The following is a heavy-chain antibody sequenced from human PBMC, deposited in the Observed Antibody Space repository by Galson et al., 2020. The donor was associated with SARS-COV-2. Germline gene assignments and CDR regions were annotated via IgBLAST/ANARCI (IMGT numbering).Heavy chain of an antibody. Sequence: GGSLRLSCEGSGSTFSRYAMRWVSQAPGKGLEWVSSISASGAITYHADSVKGRFTISRDNSKNTLYLQMNSLRGEDTALYYCAKDQGNDYGDQLDYWGQGTLVSVSS. CDR2: ISASGAIT. CDR1: GSTFSRYA. CDR3: AKDQGNDYGDQLDY. D-gene: IGHD4-17*01. V-gene: IGHV3-23*01. J-gene: IGHJ4*02.